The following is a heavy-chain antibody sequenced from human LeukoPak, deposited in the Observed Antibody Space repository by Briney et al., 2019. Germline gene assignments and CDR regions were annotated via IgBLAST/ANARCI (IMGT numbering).Heavy chain of an antibody. D-gene: IGHD3-10*01. J-gene: IGHJ4*02. V-gene: IGHV1-8*03. CDR3: ARGSYGSGSYYFDY. CDR2: MNPNSGNT. CDR1: GYTFTSYD. Sequence: ASVKDSCKASGYTFTSYDINWVRQATGQGLEWMGWMNPNSGNTGYAQKFQGRVTITRNTSISTAYMELSSLRSEDTAVYYCARGSYGSGSYYFDYWGQGTLVTVSS.